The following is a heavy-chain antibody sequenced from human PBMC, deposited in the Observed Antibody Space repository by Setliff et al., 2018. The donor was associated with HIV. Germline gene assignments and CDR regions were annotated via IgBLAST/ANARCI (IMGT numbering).Heavy chain of an antibody. D-gene: IGHD6-19*01. CDR3: ARPYSYSSGWYFPWRDYYYMDV. Sequence: ETLSLTCTVSGASIGRRSDCWGWIRQPPGKGLEWIGSFYYSWNTYYNPSLKSRVTISVDTSKNQFSLKLTSVTAADTAVYYCARPYSYSSGWYFPWRDYYYMDVWGKGTTVTVSS. CDR1: GASIGRRSDC. J-gene: IGHJ6*03. V-gene: IGHV4-39*01. CDR2: FYYSWNT.